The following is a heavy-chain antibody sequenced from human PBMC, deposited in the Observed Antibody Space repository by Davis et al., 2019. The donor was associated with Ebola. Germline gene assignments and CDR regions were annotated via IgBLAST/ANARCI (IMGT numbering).Heavy chain of an antibody. D-gene: IGHD2/OR15-2a*01. J-gene: IGHJ6*02. Sequence: PSETLSLTCGVSGSPINSGHYWAWIRQPPGKALEWIGSIHHSGSIYESGSTHYNPSLKSRVKVSADTSKSEFYLSLNSLTAADTAVYYCARNSTTSPDYSHSYYGMDVWGPGTTVIVSS. CDR3: ARNSTTSPDYSHSYYGMDV. CDR2: IHHSGSI. V-gene: IGHV4-38-2*01. CDR1: GSPINSGHY.